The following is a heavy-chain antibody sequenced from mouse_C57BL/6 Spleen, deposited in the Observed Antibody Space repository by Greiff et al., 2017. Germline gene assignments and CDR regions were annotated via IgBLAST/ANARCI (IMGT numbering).Heavy chain of an antibody. J-gene: IGHJ4*01. Sequence: EVQLKESGGGLVKPGGSLKLSCAASGFTFSDYGMHWVRQAPEKGLEWVAYISSGSSTIYYADTVKGRFTISRDNAKNTLFLQMTSLRSEDTAMYYCARGDSSGSSSMDYWGQGTSVTVSS. CDR2: ISSGSSTI. D-gene: IGHD3-2*02. CDR3: ARGDSSGSSSMDY. V-gene: IGHV5-17*01. CDR1: GFTFSDYG.